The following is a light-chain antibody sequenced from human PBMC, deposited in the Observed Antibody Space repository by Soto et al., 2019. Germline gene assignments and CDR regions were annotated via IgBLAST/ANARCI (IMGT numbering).Light chain of an antibody. CDR3: QSYDSGHWV. Sequence: QSVLTQPPSVSGAPGQRVAISSTGSSSNIGAGYDVHWYQQFPGTAPKLLIYADNNRPSGVPDRFSGSKSGTSASLAITGLQADDEADYYCQSYDSGHWVFGGGTKLTVL. J-gene: IGLJ3*02. CDR2: ADN. V-gene: IGLV1-40*01. CDR1: SSNIGAGYD.